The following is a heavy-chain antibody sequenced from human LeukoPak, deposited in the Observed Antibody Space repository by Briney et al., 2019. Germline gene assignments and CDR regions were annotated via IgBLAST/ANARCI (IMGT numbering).Heavy chain of an antibody. Sequence: SETLSLTCAVSGGSISSSNWWSWVRQPPGKGLEWIGEIYHSGSTNYNPSLKSRITISVDKSKNQSSLKLSSVTAADTAVYYCARSRSGGYSYGFDYWGQGTLVTVSS. CDR1: GGSISSSNW. D-gene: IGHD5-18*01. J-gene: IGHJ4*02. CDR3: ARSRSGGYSYGFDY. CDR2: IYHSGST. V-gene: IGHV4-4*02.